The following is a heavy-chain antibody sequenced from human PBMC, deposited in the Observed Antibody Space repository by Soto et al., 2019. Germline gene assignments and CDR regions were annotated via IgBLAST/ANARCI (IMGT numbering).Heavy chain of an antibody. CDR2: IYTSGST. J-gene: IGHJ5*02. V-gene: IGHV4-4*07. Sequence: QVQLQESGPGLVKPSETLSLTCTVSGGSISSYYWSWIRQPAGKGLEWIGRIYTSGSTNYNPSLKSRVTMSVDTSKNQFSLKLSSVTAADTAVYYCARDRTVVVPAAIGWFDPWGQGTLSPSPQ. CDR1: GGSISSYY. D-gene: IGHD2-2*01. CDR3: ARDRTVVVPAAIGWFDP.